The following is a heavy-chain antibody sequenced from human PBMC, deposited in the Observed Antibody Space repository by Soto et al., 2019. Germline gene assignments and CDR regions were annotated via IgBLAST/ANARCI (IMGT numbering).Heavy chain of an antibody. J-gene: IGHJ6*02. CDR3: ARDGEVAAYYYGSGSPHYYYYGMDV. D-gene: IGHD3-10*01. Sequence: PSETLSLTXTVSGGSISSYYWSWIRQPAGKGLEWIGRIYTSGSTNYNPSLKSRVTMSVDTSKNQFSLKLSSVTAADTAVYYCARDGEVAAYYYGSGSPHYYYYGMDVWGQGTTVTVSS. CDR1: GGSISSYY. V-gene: IGHV4-4*07. CDR2: IYTSGST.